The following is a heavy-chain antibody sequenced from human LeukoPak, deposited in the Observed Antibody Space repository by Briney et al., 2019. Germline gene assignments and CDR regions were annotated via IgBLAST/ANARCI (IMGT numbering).Heavy chain of an antibody. CDR3: ARDPPPLYSSSFDY. CDR1: GYTFTSYG. V-gene: IGHV1-18*01. CDR2: ISAYNGNT. D-gene: IGHD6-6*01. J-gene: IGHJ4*02. Sequence: ASVKVSCKASGYTFTSYGISWVRQAPGQGLEWMGWISAYNGNTNYAQKLQGRATMTTDTSTSTAYMELRSLRSDDTAVYYCARDPPPLYSSSFDYWGQGTLVTVSS.